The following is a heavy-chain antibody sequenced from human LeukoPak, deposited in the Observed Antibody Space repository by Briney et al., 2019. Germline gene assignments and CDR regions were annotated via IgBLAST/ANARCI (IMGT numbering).Heavy chain of an antibody. CDR2: INPNSGGT. J-gene: IGHJ5*02. CDR1: GYTFTGYY. CDR3: ARDPSSSAGNWFDP. V-gene: IGHV1-2*02. D-gene: IGHD6-6*01. Sequence: GASVKVSCKASGYTFTGYYMHRVRQAPGQGLEWMGWINPNSGGTNYAQKFQGRVTMTRDTSISTAYMELSRLRSDDTAVYYCARDPSSSAGNWFDPWGQGTLVTVSS.